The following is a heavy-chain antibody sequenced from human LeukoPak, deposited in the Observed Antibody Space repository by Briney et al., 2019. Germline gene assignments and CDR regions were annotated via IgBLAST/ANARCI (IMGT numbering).Heavy chain of an antibody. CDR2: ISSTGGST. D-gene: IGHD2-15*01. V-gene: IGHV3-23*01. CDR3: ASALGYCSGGSCYY. J-gene: IGHJ4*02. Sequence: GGSLRLSCAASGFTFSSYAMSWVRQAPGKGREWVSTISSTGGSTYYADSAQGRFTISRDNSKSTLYLQMNSLRAEATAVYYCASALGYCSGGSCYYWGQGTLVTVSS. CDR1: GFTFSSYA.